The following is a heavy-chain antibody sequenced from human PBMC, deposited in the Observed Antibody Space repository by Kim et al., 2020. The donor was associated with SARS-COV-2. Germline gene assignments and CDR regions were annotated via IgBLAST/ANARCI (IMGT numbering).Heavy chain of an antibody. Sequence: GESLKISCKGSGYIFSNSWIGWVRQMPGKGLEWMGIIYPADSDTRYSPSFQGQVTISVDKSINTAYLQWSSLKASDTAMYYCARPRPDGEDSWGQGTLVTVSS. V-gene: IGHV5-51*01. CDR1: GYIFSNSW. J-gene: IGHJ5*01. CDR3: ARPRPDGEDS. CDR2: IYPADSDT. D-gene: IGHD3-10*01.